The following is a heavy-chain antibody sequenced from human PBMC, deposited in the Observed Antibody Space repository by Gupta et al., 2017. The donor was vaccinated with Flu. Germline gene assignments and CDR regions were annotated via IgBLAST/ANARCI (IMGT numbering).Heavy chain of an antibody. CDR2: INHSGST. V-gene: IGHV4-34*01. CDR3: ARRRITIFGVVTMAQYYFDY. Sequence: VLEWIGEINHSGSTNYNPSLKSRVTISVDTSKNQFSLKLSSVTAADTAGYYCARRRITIFGVVTMAQYYFDYWGQGTLVTVSS. D-gene: IGHD3-3*01. J-gene: IGHJ4*02.